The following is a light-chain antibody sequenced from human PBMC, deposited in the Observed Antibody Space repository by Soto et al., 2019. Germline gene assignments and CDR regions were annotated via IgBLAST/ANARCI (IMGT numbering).Light chain of an antibody. CDR3: PPYNSYSRT. Sequence: DIQMTQSPSTLSASVGDRVTITCRASQSISSWLAWYQQKPGKAPNLLIYKASSLESGVPSRFSGSGSWTEFHLPIRRPQADDFSTYFCPPYNSYSRTFGQGTKVEIK. CDR2: KAS. J-gene: IGKJ1*01. CDR1: QSISSW. V-gene: IGKV1-5*03.